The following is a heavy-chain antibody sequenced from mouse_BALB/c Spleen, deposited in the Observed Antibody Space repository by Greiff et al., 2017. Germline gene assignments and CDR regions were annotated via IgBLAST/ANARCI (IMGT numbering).Heavy chain of an antibody. V-gene: IGHV5-17*02. Sequence: EVNVVESGGGLVQPGGSRKLSCAASGFTFSSFGMHWVRQAPEKGLEWVAYISSGSSTIYYADTVKGRFTISRDNPKNTLFLQMTSLRSEDTAMYYCARGDYGNYYFDYWGQGTTLTVSS. CDR3: ARGDYGNYYFDY. D-gene: IGHD2-1*01. J-gene: IGHJ2*01. CDR2: ISSGSSTI. CDR1: GFTFSSFG.